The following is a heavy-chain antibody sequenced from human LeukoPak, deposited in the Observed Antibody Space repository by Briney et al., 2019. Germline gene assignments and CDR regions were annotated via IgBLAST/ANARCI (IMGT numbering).Heavy chain of an antibody. Sequence: PGGSLRLSCAASGFTFSSYGMHWVRQAPGKGLEWVAVIWYDGSNKYYADSVKGRFTISRDNSKNTLYLQMNTLRAEDTAVYYCAMGYDDYVSRAFDIWGQGTMVTVSS. V-gene: IGHV3-33*01. CDR1: GFTFSSYG. D-gene: IGHD4-17*01. CDR2: IWYDGSNK. J-gene: IGHJ3*02. CDR3: AMGYDDYVSRAFDI.